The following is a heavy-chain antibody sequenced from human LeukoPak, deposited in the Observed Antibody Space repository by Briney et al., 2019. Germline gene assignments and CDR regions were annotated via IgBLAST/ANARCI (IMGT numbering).Heavy chain of an antibody. Sequence: SETLSLTCAAYGGSFSGYYWSWIRQPPGKGLEWIGEINHSGSTYYNPSLKSRVTISVDTSKNQFSLKLSSVTAADTAVYYCASRSHSSGWYLLGAVVDYWGQGTLVTVSS. D-gene: IGHD6-19*01. CDR2: INHSGST. CDR1: GGSFSGYY. J-gene: IGHJ4*02. V-gene: IGHV4-34*01. CDR3: ASRSHSSGWYLLGAVVDY.